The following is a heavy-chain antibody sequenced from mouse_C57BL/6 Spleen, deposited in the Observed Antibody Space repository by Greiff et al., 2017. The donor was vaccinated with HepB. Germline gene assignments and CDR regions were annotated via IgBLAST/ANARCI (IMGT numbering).Heavy chain of an antibody. CDR3: SRGSNYHGSPTGY. V-gene: IGHV1-55*01. CDR2: IYPGSGST. J-gene: IGHJ2*01. Sequence: QVQLQQSGAELVKPGASVKMSCKASGYTFTSYWITWVKQRPGQGLEWIGDIYPGSGSTNYNEKFKSKATLTVDTSSSTAYMQLSSPTSEDSAVYYCSRGSNYHGSPTGYWGQGTTLTVSS. D-gene: IGHD2-3*01. CDR1: GYTFTSYW.